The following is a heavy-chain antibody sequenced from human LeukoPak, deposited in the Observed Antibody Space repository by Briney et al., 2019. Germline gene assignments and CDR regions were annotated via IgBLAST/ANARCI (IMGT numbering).Heavy chain of an antibody. D-gene: IGHD6-19*01. CDR1: GGTFSSYA. J-gene: IGHJ3*02. Sequence: GASVKVSCKASGGTFSSYAISWVRQAPGQGLEWMGRIIPILGIANYAQKFQSRVTIAADKSTSTAYMELSSLRSEDTAVYYCARDRYSSGWDKGGDAFDIWGQGTMVTVSS. CDR2: IIPILGIA. CDR3: ARDRYSSGWDKGGDAFDI. V-gene: IGHV1-69*04.